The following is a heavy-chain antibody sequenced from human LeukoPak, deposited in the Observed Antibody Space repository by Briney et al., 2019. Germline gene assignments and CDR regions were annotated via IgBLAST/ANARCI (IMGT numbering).Heavy chain of an antibody. V-gene: IGHV1-46*01. Sequence: ASVKVSCKASGYSFANYYIHWVRRAPGQGLEWMGVINPTGGVATYAQRFQGRLTMSRDTSTTTVYMELSSLKSEGTAVYYCAKDLNDWNYFYYYYLDVWGIGTMVTVSS. J-gene: IGHJ6*03. D-gene: IGHD3-9*01. CDR2: INPTGGVA. CDR3: AKDLNDWNYFYYYYLDV. CDR1: GYSFANYY.